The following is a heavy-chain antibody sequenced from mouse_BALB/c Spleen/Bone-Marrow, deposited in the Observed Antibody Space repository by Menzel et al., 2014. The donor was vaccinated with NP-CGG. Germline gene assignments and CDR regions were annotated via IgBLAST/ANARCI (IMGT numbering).Heavy chain of an antibody. CDR2: IYPYNGGT. CDR3: ARGWLLSWFAY. Sequence: VQLKESGPELVKPGASVKISCKASGYTFSDYNMHWVKQSPGKSLEWIGNIYPYNGGTGYNQKFKRKATLTVDNSSSTAYMELRSLTSEDSAVYHCARGWLLSWFAYWGQGTLVTVSA. CDR1: GYTFSDYN. J-gene: IGHJ3*01. D-gene: IGHD2-3*01. V-gene: IGHV1S29*02.